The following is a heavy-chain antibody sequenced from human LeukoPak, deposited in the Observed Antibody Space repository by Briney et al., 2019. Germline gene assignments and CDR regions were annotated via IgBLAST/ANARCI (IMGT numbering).Heavy chain of an antibody. V-gene: IGHV3-30*14. CDR1: GFIFTNYA. Sequence: GGSLRLSCAASGFIFTNYAMHWVRQAPGKGLEWVAVRSYDGSDEYYADSVKGRFTVSRDNSKNTLSLQMNSLRAEDTALYFCARGIWVGASYSGACDIWGQGTMVTVSS. CDR3: ARGIWVGASYSGACDI. J-gene: IGHJ3*02. D-gene: IGHD1-26*01. CDR2: RSYDGSDE.